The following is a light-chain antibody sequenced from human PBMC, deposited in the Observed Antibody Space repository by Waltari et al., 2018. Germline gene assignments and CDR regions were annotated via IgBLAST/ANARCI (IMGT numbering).Light chain of an antibody. J-gene: IGLJ3*02. V-gene: IGLV4-69*01. Sequence: QPVLTQSLSAPAPLGASVKITCTLSRGHTINAIARHQQKQREAPRLLMRLHSDGSHDTGDGIPDRFSGSSSGAERYLIISNLQSEDEADYYCQTWDSGIWVFGGGTRLTVL. CDR3: QTWDSGIWV. CDR2: LHSDGSH. CDR1: RGHTINA.